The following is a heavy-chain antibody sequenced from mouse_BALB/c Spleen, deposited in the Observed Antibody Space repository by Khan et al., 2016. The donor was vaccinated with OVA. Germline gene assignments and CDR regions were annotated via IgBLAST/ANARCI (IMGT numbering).Heavy chain of an antibody. Sequence: EVQLLEPGPGLVKPSQSLSLTCTVTGYSITSGYVWNWIRQFPGNKLEWMGYISYSGSTNYNPSLKSRISITRDTSKNHFFLQLNSVTTEDTATYYCARTARIKYWGQGTTLTVSS. CDR2: ISYSGST. CDR3: ARTARIKY. D-gene: IGHD1-2*01. V-gene: IGHV3-2*02. J-gene: IGHJ2*01. CDR1: GYSITSGYV.